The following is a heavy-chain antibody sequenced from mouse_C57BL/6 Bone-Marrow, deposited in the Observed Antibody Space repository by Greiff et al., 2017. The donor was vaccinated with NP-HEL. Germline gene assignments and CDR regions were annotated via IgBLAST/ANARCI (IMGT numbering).Heavy chain of an antibody. V-gene: IGHV1-69*01. CDR2: IDPSDSYT. CDR3: ARWYYGSSYFDY. J-gene: IGHJ2*01. CDR1: GYTFTSYW. D-gene: IGHD1-1*01. Sequence: QVQLQQPGAELVMPGASVKLSCKASGYTFTSYWMHWVKQRPGQGLEWIGEIDPSDSYTNYNQTFKGKSTLTVDKSSSTAYMQLSSLTSEDSAVYYCARWYYGSSYFDYWGQGTTLTVSS.